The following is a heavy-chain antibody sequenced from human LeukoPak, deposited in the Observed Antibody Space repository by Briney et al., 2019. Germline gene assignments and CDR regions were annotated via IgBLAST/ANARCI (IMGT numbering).Heavy chain of an antibody. CDR3: ARVFDFWSGYKDAFDI. D-gene: IGHD3-3*01. V-gene: IGHV4-34*01. Sequence: SETLSLTCAVYGGSFSGYYWSWIRQPPGKGLKWIGEINHSGSTNYNPSLKSRVTISVDTSKNQFSLKLSSVTAADTAVYYCARVFDFWSGYKDAFDIWGQGTMVTVSS. CDR1: GGSFSGYY. CDR2: INHSGST. J-gene: IGHJ3*02.